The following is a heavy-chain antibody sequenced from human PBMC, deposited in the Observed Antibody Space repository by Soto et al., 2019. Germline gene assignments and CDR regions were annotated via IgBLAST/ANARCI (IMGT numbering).Heavy chain of an antibody. V-gene: IGHV3-7*01. J-gene: IGHJ4*02. D-gene: IGHD1-26*01. CDR2: IKQDGSEK. CDR3: ARAGPRYVGLGRSY. Sequence: APGKGLEWVANIKQDGSEKYYVDSVKGRFTISRGNAKNSLYLQMNSLRAEDTAVYFCARAGPRYVGLGRSYCGWGTPLTVSS.